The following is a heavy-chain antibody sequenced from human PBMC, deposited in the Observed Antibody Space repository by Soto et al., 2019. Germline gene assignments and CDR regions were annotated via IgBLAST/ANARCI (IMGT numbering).Heavy chain of an antibody. CDR3: AREDSGHSYFDY. Sequence: ASVKVSCKASGYTFISYGISWVQQAPGQGLEWMGWISAYNGNTNYAQKLQGRVTMTTDTSTSTAYMELRSLRSDDTAVYYCAREDSGHSYFDYWGQGTLVTVSS. D-gene: IGHD6-19*01. CDR2: ISAYNGNT. J-gene: IGHJ4*02. CDR1: GYTFISYG. V-gene: IGHV1-18*01.